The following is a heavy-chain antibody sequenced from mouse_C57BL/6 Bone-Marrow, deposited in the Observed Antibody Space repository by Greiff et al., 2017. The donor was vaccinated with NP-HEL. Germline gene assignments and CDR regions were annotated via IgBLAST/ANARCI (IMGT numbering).Heavy chain of an antibody. V-gene: IGHV5-4*01. CDR2: ISDGGSYT. CDR3: ARVRIYYDYDEGFDY. D-gene: IGHD2-4*01. CDR1: GFTFSSYA. Sequence: EVQRVESGGGLVKPGGSLKLSCAASGFTFSSYAMSWVRPTPEKRLEWVATISDGGSYTYYPDNVKGRFTISRDNAKNNLYLQMSHLKSEDTAMYYCARVRIYYDYDEGFDYWGQGTTLTVSS. J-gene: IGHJ2*01.